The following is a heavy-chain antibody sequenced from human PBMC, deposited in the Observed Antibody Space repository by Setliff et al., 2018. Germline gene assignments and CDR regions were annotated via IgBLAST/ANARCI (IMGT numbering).Heavy chain of an antibody. V-gene: IGHV4-61*09. CDR3: AKEYVVISFVRNTYQHYGMDV. Sequence: SETLSLTRSVSGASLSSGSYYWSWIRQSAGKGPEWIGHIYTNGATNYSPSLKSRVSISADTSKNVLYLRLTSVTAADTAVYYCAKEYVVISFVRNTYQHYGMDVWGQGTTVTVSS. CDR2: IYTNGAT. D-gene: IGHD2-21*01. J-gene: IGHJ6*02. CDR1: GASLSSGSYY.